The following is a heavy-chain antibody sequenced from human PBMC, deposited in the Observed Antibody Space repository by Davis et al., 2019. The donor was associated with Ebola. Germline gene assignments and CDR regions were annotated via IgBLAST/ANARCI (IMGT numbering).Heavy chain of an antibody. CDR3: AREGGTSGRCGWFDP. CDR2: MSFDGYSK. CDR1: AFTFRTSI. D-gene: IGHD6-19*01. J-gene: IGHJ5*02. Sequence: GESLKISCAASAFTFRTSIIHWVRQAPGEGLEWVAAMSFDGYSKYYAESVKGRFTISRDNSKSTVNLQMDSLRVEDTAVYYCAREGGTSGRCGWFDPWGQGTLVTVSS. V-gene: IGHV3-30*03.